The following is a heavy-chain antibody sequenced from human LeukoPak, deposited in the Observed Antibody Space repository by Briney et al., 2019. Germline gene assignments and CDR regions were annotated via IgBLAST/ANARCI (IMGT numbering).Heavy chain of an antibody. CDR3: ARPLLYYYGSETYFWFDL. D-gene: IGHD3-10*01. V-gene: IGHV3-7*01. CDR2: IKQDGNEK. Sequence: GGSLRLSCAASGFTFTTYWMGWVRQAPGKGLEWVASIKQDGNEKHYVDSVKGRFTISRDSAENTLYLQMKSPKAEDTAFYYCARPLLYYYGSETYFWFDLWGQGTLVTVSS. CDR1: GFTFTTYW. J-gene: IGHJ5*02.